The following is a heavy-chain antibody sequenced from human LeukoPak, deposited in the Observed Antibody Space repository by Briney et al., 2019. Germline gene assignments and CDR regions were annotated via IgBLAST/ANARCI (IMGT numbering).Heavy chain of an antibody. V-gene: IGHV4-59*13. CDR2: IYYSGSP. Sequence: SSETLSLTCTVSGASMRSYYWNWIRQSPGKGLEWIGSIYYSGSPNYNPSLKSRVTISEDTSKNQFSLRLRSVTAADTAIYYCARDTRSYDTIGYYYYDYWGQGTLVTVSS. J-gene: IGHJ4*02. D-gene: IGHD3-22*01. CDR1: GASMRSYY. CDR3: ARDTRSYDTIGYYYYDY.